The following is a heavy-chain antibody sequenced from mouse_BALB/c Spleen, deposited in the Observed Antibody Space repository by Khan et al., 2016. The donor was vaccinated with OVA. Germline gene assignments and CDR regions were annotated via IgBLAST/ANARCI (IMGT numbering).Heavy chain of an antibody. CDR1: GYSITSDYA. CDR3: ARSVTITTVVATDFDY. Sequence: EVQLVESGPGLVNPSQSLSLTCTVTGYSITSDYAWNWIRQFPGNKLEWMGYISYSGRTSYNPSLKSRISITRETSKNQVFLQLNSVTTEDTASYFCARSVTITTVVATDFDYWGQGTTLTVAS. D-gene: IGHD1-1*01. CDR2: ISYSGRT. V-gene: IGHV3-2*02. J-gene: IGHJ2*01.